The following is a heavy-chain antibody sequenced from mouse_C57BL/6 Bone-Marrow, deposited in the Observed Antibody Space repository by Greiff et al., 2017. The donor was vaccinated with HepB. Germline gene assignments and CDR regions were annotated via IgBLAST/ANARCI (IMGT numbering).Heavy chain of an antibody. D-gene: IGHD2-12*01. V-gene: IGHV1-69*01. Sequence: QVHVKQPGAELVMPGASVKLSCKASGYTFTSYWMHWVKQRPGQGLEWIGEIDPSDSYTNYNQKFKGKSTLTVDKSSSTAYMQLSSLTSEDSAVYYCARKLSDSYWYFDVWGTGTTVTVSS. J-gene: IGHJ1*03. CDR1: GYTFTSYW. CDR3: ARKLSDSYWYFDV. CDR2: IDPSDSYT.